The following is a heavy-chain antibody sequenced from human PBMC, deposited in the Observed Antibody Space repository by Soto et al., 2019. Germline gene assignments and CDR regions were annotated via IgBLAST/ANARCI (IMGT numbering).Heavy chain of an antibody. V-gene: IGHV4-59*08. D-gene: IGHD6-19*01. CDR1: GGAIGGYY. J-gene: IGHJ5*02. Sequence: PSETLSLTCSLSGGAIGGYYWSWIRQPPGKALEWIGYVSYSGSTDYRPSLKSRVSISIDTSKNQFSLKMISVTAADTAVYYCARQGSDSGWFFFDPWGQEPWSPSPQ. CDR3: ARQGSDSGWFFFDP. CDR2: VSYSGST.